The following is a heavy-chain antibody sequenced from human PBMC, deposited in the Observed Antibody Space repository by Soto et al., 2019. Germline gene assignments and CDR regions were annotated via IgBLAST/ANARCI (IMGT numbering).Heavy chain of an antibody. D-gene: IGHD2-2*01. Sequence: QVQLQQSGPGLVKPSETLSLTCTVSGGSISSYYWSWIRQPPGKGLDWIGYIYYTEKTNYNPSLKSRVTISVDTSKNQFSLKLRYVTAADTGVYFCASARFQLRNPYYYGMDVWGQGTAVTVSS. J-gene: IGHJ6*02. CDR2: IYYTEKT. CDR1: GGSISSYY. CDR3: ASARFQLRNPYYYGMDV. V-gene: IGHV4-59*01.